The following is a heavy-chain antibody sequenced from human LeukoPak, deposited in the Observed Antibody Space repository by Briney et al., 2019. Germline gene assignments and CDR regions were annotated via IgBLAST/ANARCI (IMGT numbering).Heavy chain of an antibody. J-gene: IGHJ4*02. CDR3: ARSRFYFDY. V-gene: IGHV3-7*01. Sequence: GGSLRLSCAASGFTFSNYWMDWVRQAPGKGLEWVAKIKQDGSRKDYVDSVKGRFTISRDNAKNSLYLQLNSLRAEDTAVYYCARSRFYFDYWGQGTLVTVSS. CDR1: GFTFSNYW. CDR2: IKQDGSRK.